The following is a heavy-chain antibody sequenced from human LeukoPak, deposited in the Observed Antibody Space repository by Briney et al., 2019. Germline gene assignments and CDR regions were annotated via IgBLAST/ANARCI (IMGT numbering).Heavy chain of an antibody. D-gene: IGHD6-6*01. CDR3: ARESFAARWD. CDR1: GFTFSSYS. J-gene: IGHJ4*02. Sequence: GGSLRLSCAASGFTFSSYSMNWVRQAPGKGLEWVSSISSSSSYIYYADSVKGRFTISRDNAKNSLFLQMNSLRAEDTAVYYYARESFAARWDWGQGTLVTVSS. CDR2: ISSSSSYI. V-gene: IGHV3-21*01.